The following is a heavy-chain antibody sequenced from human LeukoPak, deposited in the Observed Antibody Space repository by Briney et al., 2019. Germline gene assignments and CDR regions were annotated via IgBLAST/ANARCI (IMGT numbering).Heavy chain of an antibody. D-gene: IGHD2-15*01. CDR1: GFTFRNYG. CDR3: APDLRGAAWSLDY. J-gene: IGHJ4*02. V-gene: IGHV3-23*01. Sequence: PGGSLRLSCAASGFTFRNYGMSWVRQAPGRGLEWLSVVSVSGSGAYYTDSVKGRFTISRDNSQNTLYLQMNSLRVEDTAVYYCAPDLRGAAWSLDYWGQGTLVTVSS. CDR2: VSVSGSGA.